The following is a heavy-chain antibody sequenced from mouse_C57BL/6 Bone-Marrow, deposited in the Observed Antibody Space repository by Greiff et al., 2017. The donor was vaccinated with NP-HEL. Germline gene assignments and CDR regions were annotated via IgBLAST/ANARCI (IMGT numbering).Heavy chain of an antibody. J-gene: IGHJ2*01. V-gene: IGHV5-9-1*02. Sequence: EVMLVESGEGLVKPGGSLKLSCAASGFTFSSYAMSWVRQTPEKRLEWVAYLSSGGDYISYADTVKGRFTISRDNARNTLYLQMSSLKSEDTAMYYCTRAKLGRFQYYFDYWGQGTTLTVSS. CDR3: TRAKLGRFQYYFDY. CDR1: GFTFSSYA. CDR2: LSSGGDYI. D-gene: IGHD4-1*01.